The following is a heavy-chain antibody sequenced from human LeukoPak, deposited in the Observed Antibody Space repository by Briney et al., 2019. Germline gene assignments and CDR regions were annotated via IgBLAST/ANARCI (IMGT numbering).Heavy chain of an antibody. D-gene: IGHD3-22*01. CDR1: GFTFSSYG. J-gene: IGHJ4*02. CDR2: IWYDGSNK. CDR3: AKDALGEYYDSSGYPRGDYYFDY. V-gene: IGHV3-33*06. Sequence: GGSLRLSCAASGFTFSSYGMHWVRQAPGKGLEWVAVIWYDGSNKYYADSVKGRFTISRDNSKNTLYLQMNSLRAEDTAVYYCAKDALGEYYDSSGYPRGDYYFDYWGQGTLVTVSS.